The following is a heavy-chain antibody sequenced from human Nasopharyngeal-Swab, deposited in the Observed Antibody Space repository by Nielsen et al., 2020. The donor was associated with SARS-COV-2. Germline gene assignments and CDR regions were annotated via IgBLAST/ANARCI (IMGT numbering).Heavy chain of an antibody. Sequence: ETLSLTCAVYGGSFSGYYWSWIRQPPGKGLEWIGEINHSGSTNYNPSLKSRVTISVGTSKNQFSLELSSVTAADTAVYYCARVAEFYYGSGSHYWYFDLWGRGTLVTVSS. D-gene: IGHD3-10*01. CDR3: ARVAEFYYGSGSHYWYFDL. CDR2: INHSGST. V-gene: IGHV4-34*01. J-gene: IGHJ2*01. CDR1: GGSFSGYY.